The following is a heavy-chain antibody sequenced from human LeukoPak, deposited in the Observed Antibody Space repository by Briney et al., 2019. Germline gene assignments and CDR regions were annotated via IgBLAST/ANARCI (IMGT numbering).Heavy chain of an antibody. CDR3: AKDGALLRRPAYYFDY. CDR1: GFTFSSYA. Sequence: GGSLRLSCAASGFTFSSYAMSWVRQAPGEGRGWVSAISGSGGSTYYADSVKGRFTISRDNSKNTLYLQMNSLRAEDTAVYYFAKDGALLRRPAYYFDYWGQGTLVTVSS. J-gene: IGHJ4*02. D-gene: IGHD3-22*01. CDR2: ISGSGGST. V-gene: IGHV3-23*01.